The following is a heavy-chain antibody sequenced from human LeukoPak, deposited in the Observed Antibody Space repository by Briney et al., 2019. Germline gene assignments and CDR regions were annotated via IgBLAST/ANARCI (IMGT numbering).Heavy chain of an antibody. CDR1: GFTLSSYG. CDR2: ISYAGSNK. CDR3: AGDDTVYFDY. V-gene: IGHV3-30*03. D-gene: IGHD2-2*02. J-gene: IGHJ4*02. Sequence: GGSLRLSCAASGFTLSSYGMHWVRQAPGKGLEWVAVISYAGSNKYYVDSVKGRFTISRDNSKNTLYLQMNSLRAEDTAVYYCAGDDTVYFDYWGQGTLVTVSS.